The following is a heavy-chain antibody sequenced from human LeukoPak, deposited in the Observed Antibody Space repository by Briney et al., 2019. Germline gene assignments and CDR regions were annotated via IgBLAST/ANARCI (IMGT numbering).Heavy chain of an antibody. CDR2: ISGSGGST. CDR3: AKVQDYYGSGSYGY. D-gene: IGHD3-10*01. J-gene: IGHJ4*02. Sequence: GGSLRLSCAASGFTFSTYWMHWVRQAPGKGLEWVSAISGSGGSTYYADSVKGRFTISRDNSKNTLYLQMNSLRAEDTAVYYCAKVQDYYGSGSYGYWGQGTLVTVSS. V-gene: IGHV3-23*01. CDR1: GFTFSTYW.